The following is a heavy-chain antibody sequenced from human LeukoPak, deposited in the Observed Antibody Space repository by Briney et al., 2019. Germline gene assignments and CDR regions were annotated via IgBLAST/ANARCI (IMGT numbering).Heavy chain of an antibody. J-gene: IGHJ4*02. D-gene: IGHD2-2*01. CDR3: ARYIVVVPAAHFDY. CDR1: GFTFSSYG. Sequence: GGSLRLSCAASGFTFSSYGMHWVRQAPGKGLEWVAFIRYDGSNKYYADSVKGRFTISRDNSKNTLYLQMNSLRAEDTAVYYCARYIVVVPAAHFDYWGQGTLVTVSS. CDR2: IRYDGSNK. V-gene: IGHV3-30*02.